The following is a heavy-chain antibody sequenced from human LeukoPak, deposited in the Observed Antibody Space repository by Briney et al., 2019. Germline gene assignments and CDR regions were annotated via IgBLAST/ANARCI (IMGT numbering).Heavy chain of an antibody. Sequence: GGSLRLSCAASGFTFDDYAMHWVRQAPGKGLEWVSLISGGGGSTYYADSVKGRFTISRDNSKNTLYLQMNSLRTEDTALYYCAKDILGGGYSGDAFDYWGQGTLVTVSS. J-gene: IGHJ4*02. V-gene: IGHV3-43*02. D-gene: IGHD5-12*01. CDR3: AKDILGGGYSGDAFDY. CDR1: GFTFDDYA. CDR2: ISGGGGST.